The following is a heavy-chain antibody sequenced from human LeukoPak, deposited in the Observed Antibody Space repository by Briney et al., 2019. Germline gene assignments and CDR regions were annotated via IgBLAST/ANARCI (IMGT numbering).Heavy chain of an antibody. V-gene: IGHV3-23*01. CDR3: AKDRSLDGGNSNGYFDS. J-gene: IGHJ4*02. CDR2: ISGSAGST. CDR1: GFTFSSYA. D-gene: IGHD4-23*01. Sequence: GGSLRLSCAASGFTFSSYAMNWVRQAPGKGLEWVSIISGSAGSTYYAGSVKGRFTISRDNSKNTLFLQMNSLRAEDTAVYYCAKDRSLDGGNSNGYFDSWGQGTLVTVSS.